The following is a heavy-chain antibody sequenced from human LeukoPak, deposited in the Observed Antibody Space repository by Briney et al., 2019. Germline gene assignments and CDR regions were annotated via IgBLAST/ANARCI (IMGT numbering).Heavy chain of an antibody. CDR2: VTGSGGNT. Sequence: GGSLRLSCAASGFTISSYGMSWVRQAPGTGLEWVSSVTGSGGNTFYADSVKGRFTISRDNSKNTLYLQMDNQRPEDTAMYYCAKDESHSSGWYYFDYWGQGTLVTVSS. J-gene: IGHJ4*02. V-gene: IGHV3-23*01. CDR3: AKDESHSSGWYYFDY. CDR1: GFTISSYG. D-gene: IGHD6-19*01.